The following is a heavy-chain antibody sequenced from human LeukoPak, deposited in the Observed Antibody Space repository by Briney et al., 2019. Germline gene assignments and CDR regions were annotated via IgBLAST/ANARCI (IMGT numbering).Heavy chain of an antibody. CDR1: GGSFSGYY. Sequence: KASETLSLTCAVYGGSFSGYYWSWIRQPPGKGLEWIGEINHSGSTNYNPSLKSRVTISVHTSKNQFSLKLSSVTAADTAVYYCARDLSGDYWGQGTLVTVSS. CDR2: INHSGST. J-gene: IGHJ4*02. CDR3: ARDLSGDY. V-gene: IGHV4-34*01. D-gene: IGHD3-10*01.